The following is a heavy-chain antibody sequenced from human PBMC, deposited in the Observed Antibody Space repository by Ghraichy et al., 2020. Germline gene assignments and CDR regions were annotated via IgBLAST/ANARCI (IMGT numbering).Heavy chain of an antibody. CDR1: GGSINSYY. Sequence: SETLSLTCTVSGGSINSYYWSWIRQPPGKELEWIGYIYYSGSTNYNPSLKSRVTISVDTSKNQFSLNLSSVTAADTAVYYCARNRAYYESLAYWGQGTLVTVSS. V-gene: IGHV4-59*08. CDR2: IYYSGST. J-gene: IGHJ4*02. CDR3: ARNRAYYESLAY. D-gene: IGHD3-22*01.